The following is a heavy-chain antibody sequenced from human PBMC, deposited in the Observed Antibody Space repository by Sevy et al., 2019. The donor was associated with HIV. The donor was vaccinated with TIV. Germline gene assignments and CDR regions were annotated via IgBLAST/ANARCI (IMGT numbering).Heavy chain of an antibody. CDR1: GFTFSGSA. J-gene: IGHJ3*02. V-gene: IGHV3-73*01. CDR2: IRSKANSYAT. D-gene: IGHD6-19*01. CDR3: TRRSIAVAGSDAFDI. Sequence: GGSLRLSCAASGFTFSGSAMHWVRQASGKGLEWVGRIRSKANSYATAYAASVKGRFTISRDDSKNMAYLQMNSLKTEDTAVYYCTRRSIAVAGSDAFDIWGQGTMVTVSS.